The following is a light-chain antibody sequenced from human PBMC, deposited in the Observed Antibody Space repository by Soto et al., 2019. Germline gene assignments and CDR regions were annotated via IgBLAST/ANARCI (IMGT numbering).Light chain of an antibody. CDR1: QNIGNW. Sequence: DIQMTQSPSTLSASVGDRVTITCRASQNIGNWLAWYQQKPGKTPDLLIYDASSLESGVPLRISGSGSGTEFTLTISSLQTDDSATYYCQQYNDEPWTFGQGTKVEIK. CDR2: DAS. V-gene: IGKV1-5*01. CDR3: QQYNDEPWT. J-gene: IGKJ1*01.